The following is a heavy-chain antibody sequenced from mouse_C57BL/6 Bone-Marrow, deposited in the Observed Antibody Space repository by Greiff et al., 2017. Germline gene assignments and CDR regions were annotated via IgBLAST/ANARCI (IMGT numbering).Heavy chain of an antibody. J-gene: IGHJ2*01. D-gene: IGHD1-1*02. CDR2: INPNNGGT. V-gene: IGHV1-26*01. Sequence: EVQLQQSGPELVKPGASVKISCKASGYTFTDYYMNWVKQSHGKSLEWIGDINPNNGGTSYNQKFKGKATLTVDKSSSTAYMELRSLTSEDSAVYYCAREGLWNYIDYWGQGTTLTLSS. CDR3: AREGLWNYIDY. CDR1: GYTFTDYY.